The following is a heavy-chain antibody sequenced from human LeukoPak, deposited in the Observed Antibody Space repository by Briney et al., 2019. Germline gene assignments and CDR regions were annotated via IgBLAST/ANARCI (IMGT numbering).Heavy chain of an antibody. CDR3: AKDQVVPFDY. CDR2: ISGSDTTT. CDR1: GFTFSNSG. V-gene: IGHV3-23*01. J-gene: IGHJ4*02. D-gene: IGHD2-2*01. Sequence: EETLRLSCAASGFTFSNSGMSWVRQAPGKGLEWVSYISGSDTTTHYADSVKGRFTISRDNSKNTLYLQMNSLRAEDTAVYFCAKDQVVPFDYWGQGTLVTVSS.